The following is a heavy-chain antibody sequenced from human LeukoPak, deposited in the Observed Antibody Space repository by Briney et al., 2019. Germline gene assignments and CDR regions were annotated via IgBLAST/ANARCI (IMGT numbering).Heavy chain of an antibody. CDR3: ARGPGDYTNDY. V-gene: IGHV4-34*01. Sequence: SETLSLTCAVYGGSFSGYYWSWIRNPPGKGLEWIGEINHSGSTNYNPSLKSRVTISVDTSKNQFSLKLSSVTAADTAVYYCARGPGDYTNDYWGQGTLVTVSS. CDR2: INHSGST. D-gene: IGHD4-11*01. CDR1: GGSFSGYY. J-gene: IGHJ4*02.